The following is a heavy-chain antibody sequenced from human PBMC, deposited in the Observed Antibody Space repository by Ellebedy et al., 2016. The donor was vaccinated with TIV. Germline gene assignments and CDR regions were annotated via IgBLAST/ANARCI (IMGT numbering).Heavy chain of an antibody. J-gene: IGHJ6*02. CDR1: GFTFSSYA. Sequence: GESLKISCAASGFTFSSYAMSWVRQAPGKGLEWVSTISYTGSRTYYADSGKGRLTISRDNSKNTLYLQMNSLRAEDTAVYYCAKDKVFGDSKWEIDVWGQGITVTVSS. V-gene: IGHV3-23*01. CDR2: ISYTGSRT. D-gene: IGHD1-26*01. CDR3: AKDKVFGDSKWEIDV.